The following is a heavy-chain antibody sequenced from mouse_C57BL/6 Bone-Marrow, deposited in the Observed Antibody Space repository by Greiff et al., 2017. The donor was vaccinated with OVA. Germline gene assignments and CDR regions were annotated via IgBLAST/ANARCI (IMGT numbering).Heavy chain of an antibody. D-gene: IGHD4-1*01. V-gene: IGHV1-5*01. J-gene: IGHJ2*01. CDR2: IYPGNSDT. CDR1: GYTFTSYW. Sequence: VQLQQSGTVLARPGASVKMSCKTSGYTFTSYWMHWVKQRPGQGLEWIGAIYPGNSDTSYNQKFKGKAKLTAVTSASTAYMELSSLTNEDSAVYYCTREELGRGRNYFDYWGQGTTLTVSS. CDR3: TREELGRGRNYFDY.